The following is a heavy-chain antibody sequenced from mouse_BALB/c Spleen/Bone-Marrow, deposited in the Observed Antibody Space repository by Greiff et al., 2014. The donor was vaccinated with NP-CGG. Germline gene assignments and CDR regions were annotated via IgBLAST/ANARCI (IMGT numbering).Heavy chain of an antibody. CDR1: GYAFSTYW. CDR2: IYPGDGDT. D-gene: IGHD2-2*01. Sequence: VHLVESGAELVRPGSSVKISCKASGYAFSTYWMTWAKQRPGQGLEWIGQIYPGDGDTKYNGKFKGKATLTADKSSSTAYMQLSSLTSEDSAVYFCAKVTTGFAYWGQGTLVTVSA. CDR3: AKVTTGFAY. J-gene: IGHJ3*01. V-gene: IGHV1-80*01.